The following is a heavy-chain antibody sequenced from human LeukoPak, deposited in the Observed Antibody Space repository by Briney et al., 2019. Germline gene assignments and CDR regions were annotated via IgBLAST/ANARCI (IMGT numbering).Heavy chain of an antibody. D-gene: IGHD3-22*01. V-gene: IGHV4-61*05. CDR1: GGSISSSSYY. J-gene: IGHJ5*02. CDR2: IYYSGST. CDR3: ARGYYYDSSGYYWFDP. Sequence: PSETLSLTCTVSGGSISSSSYYWGWIRQPPGKGLEWIGYIYYSGSTNYNPSLKSRVTISVDTSKNQFSLKLSSVTAADTAVYYCARGYYYDSSGYYWFDPWGQGTLVTVSS.